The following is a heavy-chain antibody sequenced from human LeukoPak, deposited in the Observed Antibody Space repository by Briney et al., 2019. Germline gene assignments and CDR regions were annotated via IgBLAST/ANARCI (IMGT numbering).Heavy chain of an antibody. CDR1: GFTFSSYW. J-gene: IGHJ4*02. Sequence: PGGSLRLSCAASGFTFSSYWMSWVRQAPGKGLEWVANIKQDGSEKYYVDSVKGRFTISRDNAKNSLYLQMNSLRAEDTAVYYCARGSGSYYNTLYYFDYWGQGTLVTVSS. D-gene: IGHD3-10*01. V-gene: IGHV3-7*01. CDR3: ARGSGSYYNTLYYFDY. CDR2: IKQDGSEK.